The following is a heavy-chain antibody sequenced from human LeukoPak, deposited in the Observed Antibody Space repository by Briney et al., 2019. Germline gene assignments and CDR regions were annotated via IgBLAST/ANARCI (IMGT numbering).Heavy chain of an antibody. CDR2: IYSGGST. CDR1: GFTVSSDY. CDR3: ATGSYDILTGYPHYYGMDV. V-gene: IGHV3-66*01. J-gene: IGHJ6*02. Sequence: PGGSLRLSCAASGFTVSSDYMSWVRQAPGKGLEWVSVIYSGGSTYYADSVKGRFTISRDNSKNTLYLQMNSLRAEDTAVYYCATGSYDILTGYPHYYGMDVWGQGTTVTVSS. D-gene: IGHD3-9*01.